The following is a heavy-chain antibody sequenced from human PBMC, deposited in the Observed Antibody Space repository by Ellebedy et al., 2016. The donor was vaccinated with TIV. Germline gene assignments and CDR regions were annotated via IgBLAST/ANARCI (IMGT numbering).Heavy chain of an antibody. CDR1: GFTFSNYW. J-gene: IGHJ4*02. V-gene: IGHV3-7*01. D-gene: IGHD5-18*01. CDR2: IREDGSDK. CDR3: ARAGVKTWIQDY. Sequence: GESLKISCVASGFTFSNYWMSWVRQAPGKGLEWVANIREDGSDKYYMDSVKGRFTISRDNAKNSLFLQMNSLRAEDTAVYYCARAGVKTWIQDYWGQGTLVTVSS.